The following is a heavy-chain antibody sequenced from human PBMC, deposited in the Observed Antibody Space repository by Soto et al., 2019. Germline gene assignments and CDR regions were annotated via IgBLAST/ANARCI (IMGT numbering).Heavy chain of an antibody. CDR2: ISAYNGNT. J-gene: IGHJ4*02. CDR1: GYTCASYA. V-gene: IGHV1-18*01. D-gene: IGHD4-4*01. Sequence: QVQLVQSGAEVKKPGASVTVSCKASGYTCASYAISWVRQAPGQGLEWMGWISAYNGNTKYAQKFQGRVTMTTDTSTSTAYMELRSLRSDDTAVYYCGRDGVAVTTGISGYWGQGTLVTVSS. CDR3: GRDGVAVTTGISGY.